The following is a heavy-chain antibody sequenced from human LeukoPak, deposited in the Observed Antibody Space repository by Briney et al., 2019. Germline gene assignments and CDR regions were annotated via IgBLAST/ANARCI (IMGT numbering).Heavy chain of an antibody. J-gene: IGHJ4*02. CDR2: IDRGVGST. CDR3: AKKGQADDGGKPD. V-gene: IGHV3-23*01. CDR1: GFSDAW. Sequence: GGSLRLSCATSGFSDAWMSWVRQAPGKGLECVSAIDRGVGSTYYADSVKGRFTISRDNSKNTLYLQMNNLRVDDTAVYYCAKKGQADDGGKPDWGQGTLVTVSS.